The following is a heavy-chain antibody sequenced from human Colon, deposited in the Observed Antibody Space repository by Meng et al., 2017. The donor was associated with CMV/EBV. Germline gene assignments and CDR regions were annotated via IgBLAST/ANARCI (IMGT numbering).Heavy chain of an antibody. J-gene: IGHJ4*02. V-gene: IGHV1-69*04. CDR3: ARDRGGPPFDY. D-gene: IGHD3-16*01. CDR2: GIA. Sequence: GIANYAQQFQGKVTIIADKSTSIAYMELASLRSEDTAVDYCARDRGGPPFDYWGQGTLVTVSS.